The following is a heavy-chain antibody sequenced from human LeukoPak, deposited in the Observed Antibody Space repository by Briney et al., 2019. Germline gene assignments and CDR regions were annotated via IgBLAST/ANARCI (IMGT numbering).Heavy chain of an antibody. J-gene: IGHJ4*02. V-gene: IGHV4-4*09. Sequence: EALSLTCTVSGGSISSYYWSWIRQPPGKGLEWIGYIYTSGSTNYNPSLKSRVTISVDTSKNQFSLKLSSLTGADTAVYYCAKTKHYYDSTGYYYGVFVYCGQGTLVTVSS. CDR2: IYTSGST. CDR3: AKTKHYYDSTGYYYGVFVY. CDR1: GGSISSYY. D-gene: IGHD3-22*01.